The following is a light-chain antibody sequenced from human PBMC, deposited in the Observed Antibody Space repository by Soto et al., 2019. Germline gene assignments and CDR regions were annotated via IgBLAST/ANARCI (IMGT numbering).Light chain of an antibody. V-gene: IGLV2-14*03. CDR3: SSFTSNRIYV. CDR2: GVT. Sequence: QSVLTQPTSVSGSPGQSITISCTGNHNDIGTYDYVSWYQQHPGRAPRLLIHGVTNRPSGISGRFSVSKSGLTASLTISGLQPEDEPDYHCSSFTSNRIYVFGPGAKVTVL. CDR1: HNDIGTYDY. J-gene: IGLJ1*01.